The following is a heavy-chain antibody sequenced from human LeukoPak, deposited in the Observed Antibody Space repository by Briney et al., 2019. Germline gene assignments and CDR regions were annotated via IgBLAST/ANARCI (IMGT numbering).Heavy chain of an antibody. CDR2: INHHGHT. V-gene: IGHV3-23*01. CDR1: GFTFNHYA. Sequence: PGGSLRLSCAASGFTFNHYAMSWVRQAPGKGLEWVSGINHHGHTFYADSVKGRFTISRDNSKNTVFLQMNSLRADDAVEYFCGRDHGSQDGGDWYVFDYWGRGTMVTVSS. CDR3: GRDHGSQDGGDWYVFDY. D-gene: IGHD2-21*02. J-gene: IGHJ4*02.